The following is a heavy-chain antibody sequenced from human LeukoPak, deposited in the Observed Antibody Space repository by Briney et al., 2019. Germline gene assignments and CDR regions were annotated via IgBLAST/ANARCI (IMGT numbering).Heavy chain of an antibody. J-gene: IGHJ4*02. CDR3: AGRAGYGSGSCYNEGFHY. V-gene: IGHV4-39*01. CDR1: GGSISSSSYY. CDR2: IYYSGST. Sequence: SETLSLTCTVSGGSISSSSYYWCWIRQPPGKGLEWIGSIYYSGSTYYNPSLKSRVTISVDTSKNQFSLKLSSVTAADTAVYYCAGRAGYGSGSCYNEGFHYWGQGTLVTVSS. D-gene: IGHD3-10*01.